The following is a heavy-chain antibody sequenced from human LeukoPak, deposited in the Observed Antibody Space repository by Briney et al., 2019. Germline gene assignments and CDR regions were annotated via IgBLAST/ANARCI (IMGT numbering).Heavy chain of an antibody. D-gene: IGHD3-22*01. J-gene: IGHJ3*02. V-gene: IGHV4-39*07. CDR1: GGSISSRSYY. Sequence: SETLSLTCTVSGGSISSRSYYWGWIRQPPGKGLEWIGSIYYSGSTYYNPSLKSRVTISVDTSKNQFSLKLSSVTAADTAVYFCARGPYSYDSSGAFDIWGQGTMVTVSS. CDR3: ARGPYSYDSSGAFDI. CDR2: IYYSGST.